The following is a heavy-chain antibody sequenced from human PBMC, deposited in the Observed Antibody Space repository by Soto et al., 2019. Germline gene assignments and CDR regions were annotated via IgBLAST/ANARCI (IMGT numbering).Heavy chain of an antibody. CDR2: ISSSSSYT. J-gene: IGHJ4*02. D-gene: IGHD6-19*01. Sequence: GGSLRLSCAASGFTFSDYYMSWIRQAPGKGLEWVSYISSSSSYTNYADSVKGRFTISRDNAKNSLYLQMNSLRAEDTAVYYCARDGRSSGWYLLDYWGQGTLVTVSS. CDR1: GFTFSDYY. V-gene: IGHV3-11*06. CDR3: ARDGRSSGWYLLDY.